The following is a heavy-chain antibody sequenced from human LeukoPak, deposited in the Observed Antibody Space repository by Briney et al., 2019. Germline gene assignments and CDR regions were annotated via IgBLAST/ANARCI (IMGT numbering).Heavy chain of an antibody. J-gene: IGHJ4*02. Sequence: PSETLSLTCIVSGGSITTYYWSWVRQAPGKGLEWVSAISGSGGSTYYADSVKGRFTISRDNSKNTLYLQMNSLRAEDTAVYYCAKGRIAVAGLFDYWGQGTLVTVSS. CDR1: GGSITTYY. CDR3: AKGRIAVAGLFDY. V-gene: IGHV3-23*01. CDR2: ISGSGGST. D-gene: IGHD6-19*01.